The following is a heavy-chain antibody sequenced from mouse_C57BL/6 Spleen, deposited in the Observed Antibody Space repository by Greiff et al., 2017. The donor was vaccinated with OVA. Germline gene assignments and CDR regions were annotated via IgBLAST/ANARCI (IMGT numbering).Heavy chain of an antibody. CDR3: ARELHVYYFDY. D-gene: IGHD6-1*01. J-gene: IGHJ2*01. CDR1: GYTFTDYN. V-gene: IGHV1-22*01. Sequence: EVKLQESGPELVKPGASVKMSCKASGYTFTDYNMHWVKQSHGKSLEWIGYINPNNGGTSYNQKFKGKATLTVNKSSSTAYMELRSLTSEDSAVYYCARELHVYYFDYWGQGTTLTVSS. CDR2: INPNNGGT.